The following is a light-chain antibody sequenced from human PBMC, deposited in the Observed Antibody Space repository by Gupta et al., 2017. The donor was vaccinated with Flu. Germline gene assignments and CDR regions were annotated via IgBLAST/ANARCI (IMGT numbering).Light chain of an antibody. CDR1: QSVSSY. CDR2: DAS. J-gene: IGKJ3*01. Sequence: EIVLTQSPATLSLSPGERATLSCRASQSVSSYLAWYQQKPGQAPRLLIYDASNRATGIPARFSGSRSGTDFTLTISSLEPEDFAVYYCQQRSNWLVTFGPGTKVDIK. CDR3: QQRSNWLVT. V-gene: IGKV3-11*01.